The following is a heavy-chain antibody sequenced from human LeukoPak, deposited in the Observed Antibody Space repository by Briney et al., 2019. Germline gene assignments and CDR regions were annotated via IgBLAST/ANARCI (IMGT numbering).Heavy chain of an antibody. CDR1: GYTFTSYD. D-gene: IGHD3-16*02. CDR2: MNPNSGNT. V-gene: IGHV1-8*01. J-gene: IGHJ4*02. Sequence: GASVKVSCKASGYTFTSYDINWVRQATGQGLEWMGWMNPNSGNTGYAQKVQGRVTLTTDTSTRTAYMELRSLTSDDTAVYYCAKIGVTFGGVIVTPTYYFESWGQGTLVTVSS. CDR3: AKIGVTFGGVIVTPTYYFES.